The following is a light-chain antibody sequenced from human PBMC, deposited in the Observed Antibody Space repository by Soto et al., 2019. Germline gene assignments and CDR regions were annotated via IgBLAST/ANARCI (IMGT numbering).Light chain of an antibody. CDR2: AAS. V-gene: IGKV1-27*01. CDR3: QKDATAPQT. CDR1: QGIIDY. Sequence: DIQMTQSPSSLSASVGDTVTITCRASQGIIDYLAWYQQRPGKVPKLLIYAASTLQTGVPSRFSGSGAGTDFTLTISSLQPEDVGSYYCQKDATAPQTFGQGTRVEIK. J-gene: IGKJ1*01.